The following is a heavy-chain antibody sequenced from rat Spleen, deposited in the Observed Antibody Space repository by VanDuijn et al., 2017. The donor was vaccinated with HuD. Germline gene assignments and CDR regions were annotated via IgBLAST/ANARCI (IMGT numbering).Heavy chain of an antibody. CDR3: TREGPYYWYNPSYFDY. CDR2: ISPSGGST. J-gene: IGHJ2*01. D-gene: IGHD1-9*01. CDR1: GFTFSNYG. Sequence: EVQLVESGGGLVQPGGSLKLSCAASGFTFSNYGMHWIRQAPTKGLEWVASISPSGGSTYYQDSVKGRFTISRDNAKRTLYLQMNSLRSEDTATYYWTREGPYYWYNPSYFDYWGQGVMVTVSS. V-gene: IGHV5-19*01.